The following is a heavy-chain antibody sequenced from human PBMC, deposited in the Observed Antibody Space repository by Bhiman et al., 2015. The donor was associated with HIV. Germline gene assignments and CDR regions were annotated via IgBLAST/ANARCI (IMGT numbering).Heavy chain of an antibody. CDR3: AKDLPADIVGRGYGMAV. CDR2: IRFDGGLI. D-gene: IGHD3-16*02. J-gene: IGHJ6*02. Sequence: QVQLVESGGGVVQTGGSLRLSCKASRFVFSAYGMHWVRQGPGKGPEWLAFIRFDGGLIYYADSVKGRFTISRDNSKDTLYLVMNSLRPEDTGVYYCAKDLPADIVGRGYGMAVWGQGP. V-gene: IGHV3-30*02. CDR1: RFVFSAYG.